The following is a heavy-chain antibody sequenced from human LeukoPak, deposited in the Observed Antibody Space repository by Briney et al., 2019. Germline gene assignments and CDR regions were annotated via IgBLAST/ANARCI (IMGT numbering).Heavy chain of an antibody. Sequence: ASVKVSCKASGYTFTGYYMHWVRQAPGQGLEWMGWINPNSGGTNYAQKFQGRVTMTRDTSINTAYMELSRLRSDDTAVYYCARGLLVDYYGSLFRGSWFDPWGQGTLVTVSS. CDR2: INPNSGGT. D-gene: IGHD3-10*01. V-gene: IGHV1-2*02. CDR1: GYTFTGYY. J-gene: IGHJ5*02. CDR3: ARGLLVDYYGSLFRGSWFDP.